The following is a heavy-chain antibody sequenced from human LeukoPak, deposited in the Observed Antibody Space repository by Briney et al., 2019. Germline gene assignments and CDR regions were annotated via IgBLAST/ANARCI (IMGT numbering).Heavy chain of an antibody. CDR2: IIPILGIA. CDR1: GGTFSSYA. J-gene: IGHJ4*02. Sequence: GSSVKVSCKASGGTFSSYAISWVRQAPGQGLEWMGRIIPILGIANYAQKFQGRVTITADKSTSTAYMALSSLRSEDTAVYYCAREKLPSYYDSSGYIIWGQGTLVTVSS. CDR3: AREKLPSYYDSSGYII. D-gene: IGHD3-22*01. V-gene: IGHV1-69*04.